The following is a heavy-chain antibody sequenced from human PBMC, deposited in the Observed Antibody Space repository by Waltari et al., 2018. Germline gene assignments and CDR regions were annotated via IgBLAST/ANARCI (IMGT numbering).Heavy chain of an antibody. Sequence: QVQLVQSGAEVKKPGSSVKVSCKASGGPFSSYAISWVRQAPGQGLEWMGGIIPIFGTANYAQKFQGRVTITADESTSTAYMELSSLRSEDTAVYYCARGDVLRFLEWLLDSYYGMDVWGQGTTVTVSS. J-gene: IGHJ6*02. CDR1: GGPFSSYA. CDR2: IIPIFGTA. CDR3: ARGDVLRFLEWLLDSYYGMDV. D-gene: IGHD3-3*01. V-gene: IGHV1-69*01.